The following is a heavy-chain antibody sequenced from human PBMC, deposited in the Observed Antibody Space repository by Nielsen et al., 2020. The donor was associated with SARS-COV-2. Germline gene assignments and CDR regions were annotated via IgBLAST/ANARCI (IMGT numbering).Heavy chain of an antibody. J-gene: IGHJ6*02. Sequence: GGSLRLSCAASGFTFDDYAMHWVRQAPGKGLEWVSGISWNSGSIGYADSVKGRFTISRDNAKNSLYLQMNSLRAEDTAVYYCARSNSGSYYYGMDVWGQGTTVTVSS. D-gene: IGHD1-26*01. V-gene: IGHV3-9*01. CDR3: ARSNSGSYYYGMDV. CDR2: ISWNSGSI. CDR1: GFTFDDYA.